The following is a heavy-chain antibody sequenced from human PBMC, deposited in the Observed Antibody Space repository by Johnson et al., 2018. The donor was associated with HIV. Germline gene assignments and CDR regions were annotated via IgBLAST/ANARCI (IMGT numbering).Heavy chain of an antibody. Sequence: EQLVESGGGLVQPGGSLRLSCAASGFTFSSYWMSWVRQAPGKGLEWVANIKQDGSEKYYVDSVKGRFTISRDNAKNTLYLQMNSLRSEDTAIYYCAKVGLGHRNGFDIWGQGTMVTVSS. J-gene: IGHJ3*02. CDR1: GFTFSSYW. V-gene: IGHV3-7*01. D-gene: IGHD2-15*01. CDR3: AKVGLGHRNGFDI. CDR2: IKQDGSEK.